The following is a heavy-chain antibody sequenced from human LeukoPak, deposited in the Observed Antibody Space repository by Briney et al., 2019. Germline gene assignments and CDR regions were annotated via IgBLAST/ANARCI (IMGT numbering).Heavy chain of an antibody. CDR2: ISYDGSNK. CDR1: GFTFSSYA. D-gene: IGHD3-10*02. CDR3: ARVRQTMYYFDY. J-gene: IGHJ4*02. V-gene: IGHV3-30-3*01. Sequence: GGSLRLSCAASGFTFSSYAMHWVRQAPGKGLEWVAVISYDGSNKYYADSVKGRFTISRDNSKNTLYLQMNSLRAEDTAVYYCARVRQTMYYFDYWGQGTLVTVSS.